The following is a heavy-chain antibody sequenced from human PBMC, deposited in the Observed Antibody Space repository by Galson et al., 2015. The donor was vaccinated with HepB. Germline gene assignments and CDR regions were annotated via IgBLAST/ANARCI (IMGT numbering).Heavy chain of an antibody. V-gene: IGHV3-23*01. CDR3: AKGRGWYTGFDP. J-gene: IGHJ5*02. CDR1: GFIFSNYA. Sequence: SLRLSCAGSGFIFSNYALSWVRQAPGKGPQWVSGLSGDTYGTYYADSVKGRFTISRDNSNSRLYLQMTSVTADDTATYYCAKGRGWYTGFDPWGQGALVTVSS. CDR2: LSGDTYGT. D-gene: IGHD6-19*01.